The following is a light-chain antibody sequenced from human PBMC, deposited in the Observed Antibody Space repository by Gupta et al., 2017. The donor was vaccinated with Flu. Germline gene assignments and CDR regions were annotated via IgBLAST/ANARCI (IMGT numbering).Light chain of an antibody. CDR1: QTIARF. CDR3: QQTYSMPRT. V-gene: IGKV1-39*01. CDR2: SAF. Sequence: DIQMTQSPSSLSASVGDSVSITCRASQTIARFLQWYQHKPGKAPSLLIHSAFTLQDGVPPRFSGSASGTEFTLTISGLQPEDFAIYYCQQTYSMPRTFGQGTRVEIK. J-gene: IGKJ1*01.